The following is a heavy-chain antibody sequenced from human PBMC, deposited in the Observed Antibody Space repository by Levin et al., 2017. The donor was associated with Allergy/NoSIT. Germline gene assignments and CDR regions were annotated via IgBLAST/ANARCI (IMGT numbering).Heavy chain of an antibody. CDR1: GFSFSRDW. Sequence: GESLKISCEASGFSFSRDWMTWVRQAPGKGLEWMANIKEDGSDTYYVDSVRGRFTISRDNAKNSMYLQMNSLRVEDTAVYFCARDVGVSWGQGTLVTVSS. CDR2: IKEDGSDT. CDR3: ARDVGVS. J-gene: IGHJ5*02. V-gene: IGHV3-7*01. D-gene: IGHD2-8*01.